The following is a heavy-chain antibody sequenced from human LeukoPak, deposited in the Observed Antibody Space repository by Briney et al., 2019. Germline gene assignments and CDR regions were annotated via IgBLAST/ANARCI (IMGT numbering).Heavy chain of an antibody. CDR3: AREVVVAATLPWFDP. J-gene: IGHJ5*02. CDR1: GFTFSSYS. D-gene: IGHD2-15*01. V-gene: IGHV3-21*01. Sequence: GGSLRLSCAASGFTFSSYSMNWVRQAPGKGLEWVSSISSSSSYIYYADSVKGRFTISRDNAKNSLYLQMNSLRAEDTAVYYCAREVVVAATLPWFDPWGQGTLVTVSS. CDR2: ISSSSSYI.